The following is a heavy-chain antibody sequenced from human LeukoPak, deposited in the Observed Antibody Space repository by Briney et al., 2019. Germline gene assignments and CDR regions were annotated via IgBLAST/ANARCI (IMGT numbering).Heavy chain of an antibody. Sequence: ASVKVSCKASGYTFTSYGISWVRQAPGQGLEWMGWISAYNGNTNYAQKPQGRVTMTTDTSTSTAYMELRSLRSDDTAVYYCARGAGRGGYDYYGMDVWGQGTTVTVSS. V-gene: IGHV1-18*01. D-gene: IGHD2-15*01. CDR2: ISAYNGNT. CDR1: GYTFTSYG. CDR3: ARGAGRGGYDYYGMDV. J-gene: IGHJ6*02.